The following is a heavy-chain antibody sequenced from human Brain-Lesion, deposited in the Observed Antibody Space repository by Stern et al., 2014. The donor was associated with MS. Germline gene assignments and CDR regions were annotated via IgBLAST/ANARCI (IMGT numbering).Heavy chain of an antibody. CDR1: GYRFDNYW. J-gene: IGHJ3*02. CDR3: ARTYSSGWYGGHAFDI. V-gene: IGHV5-51*01. D-gene: IGHD6-19*01. Sequence: EVQLVESGAEVKKPGESLKISCKGSGYRFDNYWIGWVRQKPGKGLEWMGIIYNAASDTRYSPSLQGQVPISADKSISAVYLQWSSLKASDTAMYYCARTYSSGWYGGHAFDIWGQGTMVTVSS. CDR2: IYNAASDT.